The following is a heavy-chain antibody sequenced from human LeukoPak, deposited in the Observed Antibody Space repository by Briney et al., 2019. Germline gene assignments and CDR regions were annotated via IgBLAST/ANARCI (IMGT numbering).Heavy chain of an antibody. Sequence: PGGSLRLSCAASGFTFSSYWLSWVRQAPGKGLEWVSSISGDGGTTYYADSVKGRFTISRDNSKNTLYLQMNSLRAEDTAVYYCAKPRGLAIVRAHFDYWGQGTLVTVSS. D-gene: IGHD1-26*01. CDR1: GFTFSSYW. V-gene: IGHV3-23*01. CDR3: AKPRGLAIVRAHFDY. CDR2: ISGDGGTT. J-gene: IGHJ4*02.